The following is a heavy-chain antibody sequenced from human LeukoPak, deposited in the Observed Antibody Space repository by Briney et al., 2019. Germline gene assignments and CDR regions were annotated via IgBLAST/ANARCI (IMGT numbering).Heavy chain of an antibody. D-gene: IGHD6-19*01. CDR3: VRWGRQWSNWFDP. V-gene: IGHV3-21*01. CDR1: GFSFSTYS. J-gene: IGHJ5*02. Sequence: GGTLRLSCAASGFSFSTYSINWGRQAPGKGLEWVASISRNSNYIYYADSVKGRFTISRDNAKNSLYLQMNSLRTEDTAVYYCVRWGRQWSNWFDPWGQGTLVTVSS. CDR2: ISRNSNYI.